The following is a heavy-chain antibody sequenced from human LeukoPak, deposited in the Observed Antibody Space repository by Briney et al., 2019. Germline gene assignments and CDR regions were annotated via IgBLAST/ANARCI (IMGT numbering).Heavy chain of an antibody. D-gene: IGHD3-10*01. CDR3: ARKPFYGSGIGH. CDR2: ISDSGSPI. CDR1: GFTFSSYE. Sequence: GGSLRLSCEASGFTFSSYEMNWVRQAPGKGLEWVSYISDSGSPIYYADSVKGRFTISRDNAKNSLYLQMNSLRAEDTAVYYCARKPFYGSGIGHWGQGTLVTVSS. J-gene: IGHJ4*02. V-gene: IGHV3-48*03.